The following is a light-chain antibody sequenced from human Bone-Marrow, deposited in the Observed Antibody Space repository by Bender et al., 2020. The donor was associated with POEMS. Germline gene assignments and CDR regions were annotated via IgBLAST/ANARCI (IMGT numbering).Light chain of an antibody. J-gene: IGLJ1*01. V-gene: IGLV2-14*03. CDR3: GSYTTASTFV. Sequence: QSALTQPASVSASPGQSIIISCTGTSSDIGAYNSVSWYQQHSGKAPKLLIYDVTHRPSGISNRFSGSKSGNTASLTISGLQAEDEADYYCGSYTTASTFVFGTGTKVTVL. CDR1: SSDIGAYNS. CDR2: DVT.